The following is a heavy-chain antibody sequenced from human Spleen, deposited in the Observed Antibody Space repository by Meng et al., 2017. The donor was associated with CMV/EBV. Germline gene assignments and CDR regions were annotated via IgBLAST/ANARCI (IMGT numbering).Heavy chain of an antibody. J-gene: IGHJ4*02. V-gene: IGHV3-9*01. CDR1: GFTFVEYA. CDR3: AKHSETGTHGYLDY. D-gene: IGHD1-1*01. CDR2: ISSGSGTM. Sequence: SLKISCAASGFTFVEYAMHWVRQAPGKGLEWVSSISSGSGTMAYADSVKGRFTISRDNSKNTLYLQMNSLRAEDTAVYYCAKHSETGTHGYLDYWGQGTLVTVSS.